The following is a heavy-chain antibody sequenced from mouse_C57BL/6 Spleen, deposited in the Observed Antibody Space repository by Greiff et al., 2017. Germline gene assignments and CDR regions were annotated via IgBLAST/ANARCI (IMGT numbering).Heavy chain of an antibody. CDR2: ISSGGDYL. D-gene: IGHD2-2*01. CDR3: TRDMGYDGGAWFAY. V-gene: IGHV5-9-1*02. Sequence: EVMLVESGAGLVKPGGSLKLSCAASGFTFSSYAMSWVRPTPVKRLEWVAYISSGGDYLDYADTVKGQFTISRDNARNTLDLQMSSLKSEDTAMYYCTRDMGYDGGAWFAYWGQGTLVTVSA. J-gene: IGHJ3*01. CDR1: GFTFSSYA.